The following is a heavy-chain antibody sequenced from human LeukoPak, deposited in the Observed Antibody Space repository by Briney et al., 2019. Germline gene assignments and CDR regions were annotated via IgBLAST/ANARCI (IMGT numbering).Heavy chain of an antibody. Sequence: SETLSLTCTISGGSISSYYWSWIRQPPGKGLEWIGEINHSGSTNYNPSLKSRVTISVDTSKNQFSLKLSSVTAADTAVYYCARRGRRFGDYWGQGTLVTVSS. D-gene: IGHD3-10*01. V-gene: IGHV4-34*01. CDR1: GGSISSYY. J-gene: IGHJ4*02. CDR2: INHSGST. CDR3: ARRGRRFGDY.